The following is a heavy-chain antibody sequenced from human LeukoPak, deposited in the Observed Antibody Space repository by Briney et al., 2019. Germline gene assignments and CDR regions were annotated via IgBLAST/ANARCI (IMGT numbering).Heavy chain of an antibody. D-gene: IGHD2-15*01. CDR2: ISGSGGST. CDR3: AKVGYCSGGSCYEIDFDY. CDR1: GFTFSSYA. Sequence: PGGSLRLSCAASGFTFSSYAMSWVRQAPGKGLEWVSAISGSGGSTYYADSVKGRFTISRDNSKNTLYLQMNRLRAEDTAVYYCAKVGYCSGGSCYEIDFDYWGQGTLVTVSS. J-gene: IGHJ4*02. V-gene: IGHV3-23*01.